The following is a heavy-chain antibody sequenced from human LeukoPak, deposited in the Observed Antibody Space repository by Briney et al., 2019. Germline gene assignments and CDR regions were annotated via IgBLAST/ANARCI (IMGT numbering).Heavy chain of an antibody. V-gene: IGHV1-2*02. CDR3: ARDSPLTGYLMPVDY. CDR1: GYTFTGYY. CDR2: INPNTGGT. J-gene: IGHJ4*02. D-gene: IGHD3-9*01. Sequence: ASVKVSCKASGYTFTGYYMHWVRQAPGQGLEWMGWINPNTGGTNYAQKFQGRVTMTRDTSISTAYMDLSRLRSDDTAVYYCARDSPLTGYLMPVDYWGQGSQVTVSS.